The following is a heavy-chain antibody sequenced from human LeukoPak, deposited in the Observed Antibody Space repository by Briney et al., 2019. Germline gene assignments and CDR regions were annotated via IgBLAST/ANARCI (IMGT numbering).Heavy chain of an antibody. V-gene: IGHV1-3*01. CDR1: GYTSTSYA. D-gene: IGHD6-19*01. J-gene: IGHJ4*02. CDR2: INAGNGNT. Sequence: ASVKVSCKASGYTSTSYAMHWVRQAPGQRLEWMGWINAGNGNTKYSQKFQGRVTITRDTSASTAYMELSSLRSEDTAVYYCAREDSSGWLTFDYWGQGTLVTVSS. CDR3: AREDSSGWLTFDY.